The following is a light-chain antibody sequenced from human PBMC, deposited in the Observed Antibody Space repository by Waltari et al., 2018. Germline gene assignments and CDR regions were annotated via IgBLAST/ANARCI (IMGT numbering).Light chain of an antibody. CDR3: QQHDGVRS. J-gene: IGKJ4*01. Sequence: DIQMTQSPSSLSASVGDTVTITCRASQDINKYITWYQQKPGQAPKLLCYDTSDLEVGVPSRSSGRGFGTDFTLTIRGLQLEDIATYYCQQHDGVRSFGGGTKVEL. V-gene: IGKV1-33*01. CDR2: DTS. CDR1: QDINKY.